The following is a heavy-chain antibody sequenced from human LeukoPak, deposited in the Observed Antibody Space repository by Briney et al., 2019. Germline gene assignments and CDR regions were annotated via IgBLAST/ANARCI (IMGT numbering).Heavy chain of an antibody. J-gene: IGHJ2*01. CDR3: ARTTAAIMSPFYFDL. CDR1: GGSITSDDPY. V-gene: IGHV4-39*01. CDR2: FYYSGSS. D-gene: IGHD5-24*01. Sequence: SETLSLTCAVSGGSITSDDPYSGWIRQPPGKGLEWVGSFYYSGSSYYNPSLRSRITISVDTSKNQFSMNLRSVTAADTAVYYCARTTAAIMSPFYFDLWGRGTLVTVSS.